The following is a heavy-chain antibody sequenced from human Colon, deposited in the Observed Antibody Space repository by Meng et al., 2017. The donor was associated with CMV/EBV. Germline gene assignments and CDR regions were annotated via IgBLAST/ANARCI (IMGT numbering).Heavy chain of an antibody. J-gene: IGHJ3*02. CDR1: GFTFSSYA. V-gene: IGHV3-23*01. CDR2: ISGSGGST. CDR3: AKKNGYCGSTSCYYAFDI. Sequence: GGSLRLSCAASGFTFSSYAMSWVRQAPGKGLEWVSAISGSGGSTYYADSVKGRFTISRYNSKNPLYLQMNSLRAEDTAVYYCAKKNGYCGSTSCYYAFDIWGQGTMVTVSS. D-gene: IGHD2-2*01.